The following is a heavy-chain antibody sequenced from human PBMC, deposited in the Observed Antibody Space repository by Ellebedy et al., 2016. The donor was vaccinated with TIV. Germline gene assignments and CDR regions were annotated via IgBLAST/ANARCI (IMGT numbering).Heavy chain of an antibody. D-gene: IGHD3-10*01. J-gene: IGHJ4*02. Sequence: PGGSLRLSCAASGFTFSSYAMSWVRQAPGKGLEWVSTISNTGSRTYYADSVEGRFIISRDNSKKTLYLQMNSLRAEDTAVYYCAGAIHHDSSSGTPLDYWGQGTLVTVSS. CDR1: GFTFSSYA. CDR2: ISNTGSRT. CDR3: AGAIHHDSSSGTPLDY. V-gene: IGHV3-23*01.